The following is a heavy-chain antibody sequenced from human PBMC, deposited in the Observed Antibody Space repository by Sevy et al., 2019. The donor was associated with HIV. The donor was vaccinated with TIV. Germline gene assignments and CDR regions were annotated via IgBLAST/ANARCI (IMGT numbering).Heavy chain of an antibody. Sequence: ASVKVSCKAFGYTFTDYYMHWVRQAPGQGLEWMGQINPHSGVTNYAQKFQGRVTMTRDTSISTAFMELSRLRSDDTAVYYCARAWGITIANAFDIWGQGTMVTVSS. CDR3: ARAWGITIANAFDI. J-gene: IGHJ3*02. V-gene: IGHV1-2*06. D-gene: IGHD3-10*01. CDR2: INPHSGVT. CDR1: GYTFTDYY.